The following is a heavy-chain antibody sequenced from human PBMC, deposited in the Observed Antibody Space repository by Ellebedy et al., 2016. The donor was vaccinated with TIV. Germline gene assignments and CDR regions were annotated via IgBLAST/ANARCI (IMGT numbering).Heavy chain of an antibody. Sequence: SETLSLXXTVSGVSITRYYWSWIRQPPGRGLEWIGYIFHTGIIKYNPPLKSRVTISIDTSKNQFSLKLTSVTAADTAVYYCASLRDWGQGALVTVSS. CDR2: IFHTGII. V-gene: IGHV4-59*01. CDR1: GVSITRYY. CDR3: ASLRD. D-gene: IGHD5-24*01. J-gene: IGHJ4*02.